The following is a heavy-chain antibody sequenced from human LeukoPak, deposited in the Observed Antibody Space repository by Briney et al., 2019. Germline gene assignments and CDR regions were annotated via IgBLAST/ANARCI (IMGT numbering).Heavy chain of an antibody. V-gene: IGHV3-15*01. CDR1: GFTFSNAW. J-gene: IGHJ5*02. Sequence: GGSLRLSCAASGFTFSNAWMSWVGQAPGKGREWVGRIKSKTDGGTTDYAAPGKGRFTISRDDSKNTLYLTMNSLKTEDTAVYYCTTAGSGYDYLVFSWGQGTLVTVSS. D-gene: IGHD5-12*01. CDR2: IKSKTDGGTT. CDR3: TTAGSGYDYLVFS.